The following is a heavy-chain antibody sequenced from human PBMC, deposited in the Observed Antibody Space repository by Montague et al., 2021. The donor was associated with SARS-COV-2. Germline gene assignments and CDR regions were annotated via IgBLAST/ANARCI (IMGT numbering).Heavy chain of an antibody. J-gene: IGHJ4*02. CDR2: ISSGGNK. CDR3: AKNFPGLFYFDD. V-gene: IGHV3-23*01. D-gene: IGHD2/OR15-2a*01. Sequence: SLRLSCAASGFTFSTYAMNWVRQAPGKGLEWVSGISSGGNKHHADSVKGRFTISRDDSRNTLYLQMHSLRAEDTAMYYCAKNFPGLFYFDDWGQGTLVAVSS. CDR1: GFTFSTYA.